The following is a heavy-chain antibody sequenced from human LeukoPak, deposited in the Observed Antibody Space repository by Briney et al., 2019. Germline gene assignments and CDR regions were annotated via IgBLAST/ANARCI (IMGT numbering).Heavy chain of an antibody. CDR1: GFTFSSYW. D-gene: IGHD3-22*01. V-gene: IGHV3-7*03. Sequence: PGGSLRLSCAASGFTFSSYWMSWVRQAPGKGLEWVANIKQDGSEKYYADSVKGRFTISRDNAKNSLYLQMNSLRAEDTALYYCAKGYYYDSSGYYKFDYWGQGTLVTVSS. J-gene: IGHJ4*02. CDR2: IKQDGSEK. CDR3: AKGYYYDSSGYYKFDY.